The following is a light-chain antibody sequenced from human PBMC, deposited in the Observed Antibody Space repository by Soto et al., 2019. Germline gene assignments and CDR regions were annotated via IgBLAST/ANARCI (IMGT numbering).Light chain of an antibody. Sequence: DIQVTHSPSTLAAAVGDTVTMTCRSSSKWLAWYQKKPGKAPKLLIYDVSNLERGVPPRFSGSTSGAESTLTITGLQPDALGTYYCQHTSDFTFGQGTRWIS. V-gene: IGKV1-5*01. CDR3: QHTSDFT. CDR1: SSSKW. CDR2: DVS. J-gene: IGKJ2*01.